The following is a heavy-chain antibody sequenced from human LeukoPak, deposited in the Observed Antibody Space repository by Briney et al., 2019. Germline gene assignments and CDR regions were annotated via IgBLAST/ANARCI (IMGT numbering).Heavy chain of an antibody. CDR3: ARRSRSSSPRLYYYYYYMDV. J-gene: IGHJ6*03. Sequence: PGGSLRLSCAASGFTFSDYYMSWIRQAPGKGLEWVSYISSSGSTMYYADSVKGRFTISRDNAKNSLYLQMNSLRAEDTAVYYCARRSRSSSPRLYYYYYYMDVWGKGTTVTVSS. CDR1: GFTFSDYY. D-gene: IGHD6-6*01. V-gene: IGHV3-11*01. CDR2: ISSSGSTM.